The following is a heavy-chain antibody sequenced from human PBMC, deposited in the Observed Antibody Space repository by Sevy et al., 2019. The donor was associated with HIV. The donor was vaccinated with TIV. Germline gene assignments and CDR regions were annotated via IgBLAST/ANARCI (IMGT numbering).Heavy chain of an antibody. J-gene: IGHJ4*02. V-gene: IGHV3-23*01. Sequence: GGSLRLSCVVSGYSFSSYAISWVRQAPGKGLEWVSTINGRGGSTYYADSVKGRFTISRDNTKNTLVLQMINLRVDDTAIYYCARPSPRIAAAASAFYDNWGQGTLVTVSS. D-gene: IGHD6-13*01. CDR2: INGRGGST. CDR3: ARPSPRIAAAASAFYDN. CDR1: GYSFSSYA.